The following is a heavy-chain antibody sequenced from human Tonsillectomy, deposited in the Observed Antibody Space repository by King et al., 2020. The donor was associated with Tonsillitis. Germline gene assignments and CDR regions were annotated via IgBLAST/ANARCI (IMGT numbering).Heavy chain of an antibody. CDR3: TSPTLP. CDR2: IKRYSYDGAA. Sequence: VQLVESGGGLVKPGGSRRLSCAASGCTFSNARMSWVRQAPWRGLAGVGRIKRYSYDGAADYAAPVKGRFTISRDDSKNTLYLQMNSLKTEDTAVYYCTSPTLPWGQGTLVTVSS. J-gene: IGHJ5*02. CDR1: GCTFSNAR. V-gene: IGHV3-15*01.